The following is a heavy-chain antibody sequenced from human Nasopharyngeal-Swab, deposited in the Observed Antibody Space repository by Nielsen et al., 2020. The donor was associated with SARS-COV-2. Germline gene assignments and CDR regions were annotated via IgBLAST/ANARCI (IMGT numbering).Heavy chain of an antibody. Sequence: GSLRLSCTVSGGSISSSSYYWGWIRQPPGKGLEWIGSICYSGSTYYSPSLKSRVTISVDTSKNQFSLKLSSVTAADTAVYYCAREIITIFGVVIPNWFDPWGQGTLVTVSS. D-gene: IGHD3-3*01. CDR3: AREIITIFGVVIPNWFDP. CDR2: ICYSGST. V-gene: IGHV4-39*02. CDR1: GGSISSSSYY. J-gene: IGHJ5*02.